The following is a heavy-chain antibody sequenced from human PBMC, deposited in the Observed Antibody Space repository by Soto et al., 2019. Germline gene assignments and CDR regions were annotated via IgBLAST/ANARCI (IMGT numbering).Heavy chain of an antibody. CDR2: IYYSGST. CDR3: ARASIAAARGIDY. J-gene: IGHJ4*02. Sequence: SETLSLTCTVSGGSISSYYWSWIRQPPGKGLEWIGYIYYSGSTNYNPSLKSRVTISVDTSKNQFSLKLSSVTAADTAVYYCARASIAAARGIDYWGQGTLVTSPQ. V-gene: IGHV4-59*01. CDR1: GGSISSYY. D-gene: IGHD6-13*01.